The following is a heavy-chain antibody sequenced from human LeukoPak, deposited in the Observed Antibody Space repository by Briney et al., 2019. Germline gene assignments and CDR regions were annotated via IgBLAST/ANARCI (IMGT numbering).Heavy chain of an antibody. Sequence: GGSLRLSCAASGFTFSTYNMNWVRQAPGKGLEWVSAITTSSAYIYYADSVRGRFTISRDNAKNSLYLQMNSLRDDDTAVYYCARDPYSGNLGPTYYYYMDVWGKGTTVTVSS. CDR1: GFTFSTYN. CDR3: ARDPYSGNLGPTYYYYMDV. J-gene: IGHJ6*03. V-gene: IGHV3-21*01. CDR2: ITTSSAYI. D-gene: IGHD1-26*01.